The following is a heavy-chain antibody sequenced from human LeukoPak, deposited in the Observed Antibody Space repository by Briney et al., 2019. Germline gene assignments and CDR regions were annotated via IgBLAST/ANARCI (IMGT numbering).Heavy chain of an antibody. D-gene: IGHD2-2*01. V-gene: IGHV3-21*01. CDR2: ISSSSSYI. J-gene: IGHJ4*02. Sequence: PGGSLSLPCAPSGFTFSSYNMNWVRQPPGKGLEWVSSISSSSSYIYYADSVKGRFTISRDNAKNSLYLQMNSLRAEDTAVYYCARASTSCYDYWGQGTLVTVSS. CDR1: GFTFSSYN. CDR3: ARASTSCYDY.